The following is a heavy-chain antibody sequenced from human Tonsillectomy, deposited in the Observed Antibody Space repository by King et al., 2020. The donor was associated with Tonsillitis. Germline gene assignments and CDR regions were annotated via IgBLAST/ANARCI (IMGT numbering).Heavy chain of an antibody. D-gene: IGHD3-22*01. J-gene: IGHJ4*02. CDR3: ARTFSLFSMIVVVFDS. Sequence: VQLQESGPGLVKPSETLSLTCTVSGYSISNGYYWGWVRQPPGKGLEWIGTIYHTGSTYYSPSLKSRVTMSVDTSKNQFSLKMYSVTAADTAVYYCARTFSLFSMIVVVFDSWGQGTLVTVS. V-gene: IGHV4-38-2*02. CDR1: GYSISNGYY. CDR2: IYHTGST.